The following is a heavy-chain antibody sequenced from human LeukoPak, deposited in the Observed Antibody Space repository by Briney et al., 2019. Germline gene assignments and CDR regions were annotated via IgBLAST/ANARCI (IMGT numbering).Heavy chain of an antibody. J-gene: IGHJ4*02. V-gene: IGHV1-8*01. CDR1: GYTFTSYD. CDR3: ARGRYFDWSGFPDY. D-gene: IGHD3-9*01. CDR2: MNPNSGNT. Sequence: ASVKVSCKASGYTFTSYDINWVRQATGQGLEWMGWMNPNSGNTGYAQKFQGRVTMTRNTSISTAYMELSSLRSEDTAVYYCARGRYFDWSGFPDYWGQGTLVTVSS.